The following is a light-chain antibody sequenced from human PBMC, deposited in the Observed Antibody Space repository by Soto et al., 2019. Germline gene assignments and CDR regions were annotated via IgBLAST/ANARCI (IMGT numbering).Light chain of an antibody. CDR1: QTINDNF. CDR2: GAS. J-gene: IGKJ3*01. CDR3: QQYGNSPEIS. Sequence: DIVLTQSPGTLSLSPGERATLSCRASQTINDNFLAWYQQKPGQSPRLLISGASIRAPGIPDRCSASGSSTDLTLTIIRLEPEDFAFYYCQQYGNSPEISFCPGNKVDI. V-gene: IGKV3-20*01.